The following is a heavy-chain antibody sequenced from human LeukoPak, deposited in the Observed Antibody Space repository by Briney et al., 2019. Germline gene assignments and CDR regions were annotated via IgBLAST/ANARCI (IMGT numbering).Heavy chain of an antibody. J-gene: IGHJ4*02. CDR1: GFTFNSYG. CDR2: ISYDEITK. CDR3: VYCSGGNCYYAVRGWTY. D-gene: IGHD2-15*01. Sequence: GGSLRLSCVASGFTFNSYGMHWVRQSPGKGPEWVAVISYDEITKHYIDSVKGRFTISRDNSKNTVYLEMNSLRAEDTAVYYCVYCSGGNCYYAVRGWTYWGQGTLVTVSS. V-gene: IGHV3-30*03.